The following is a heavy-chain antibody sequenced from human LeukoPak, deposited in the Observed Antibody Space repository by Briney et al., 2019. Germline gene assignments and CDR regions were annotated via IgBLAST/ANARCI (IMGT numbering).Heavy chain of an antibody. D-gene: IGHD3-3*01. CDR2: IKQDGSEK. CDR3: ARAPGYYDFWSGYYDYYYYMDV. J-gene: IGHJ6*03. V-gene: IGHV3-7*01. Sequence: GGSLRLSCAVSGFTFSSYWMSWVRQAPGKGLEWVANIKQDGSEKYYVDSVKGRFTISRDNVKNSLYLQMNSLRAEDTAVYYCARAPGYYDFWSGYYDYYYYMDVWGKGTTVTVSS. CDR1: GFTFSSYW.